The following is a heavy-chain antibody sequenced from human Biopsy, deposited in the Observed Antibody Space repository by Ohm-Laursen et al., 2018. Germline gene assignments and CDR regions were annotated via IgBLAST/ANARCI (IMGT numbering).Heavy chain of an antibody. J-gene: IGHJ3*02. CDR3: ARPTNARAGGAPFDI. Sequence: SLRLSCAASGFSFSSYGVHWVRQAPGKGLEWVAVLWYDGTNKYYADSVKGRFTIPRDNSKNTLYLQMNSLRAEDTAMYYCARPTNARAGGAPFDIWGQGTMVTVSS. D-gene: IGHD1-1*01. V-gene: IGHV3-33*01. CDR2: LWYDGTNK. CDR1: GFSFSSYG.